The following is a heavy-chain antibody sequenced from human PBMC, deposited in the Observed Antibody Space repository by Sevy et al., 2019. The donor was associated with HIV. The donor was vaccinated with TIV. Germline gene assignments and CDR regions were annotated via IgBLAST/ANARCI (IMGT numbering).Heavy chain of an antibody. Sequence: GGSLRLSCAAPGFTFSYYGIPWFRKAPAKGLGWWAFITYEGINKHYADSVKGRFTISRDNSENTLYLQMNSLRAEDTAMYYCARDRKVVLVVYAIPFDAFDIWGQGTLVTVSS. V-gene: IGHV3-30*02. CDR1: GFTFSYYG. CDR2: ITYEGINK. J-gene: IGHJ3*02. CDR3: ARDRKVVLVVYAIPFDAFDI. D-gene: IGHD2-8*02.